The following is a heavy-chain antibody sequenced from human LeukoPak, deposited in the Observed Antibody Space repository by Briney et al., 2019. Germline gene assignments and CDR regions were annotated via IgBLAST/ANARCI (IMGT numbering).Heavy chain of an antibody. CDR3: AREEVFTISGVVPYYYYYMDV. D-gene: IGHD3-3*01. CDR2: INWNGGST. V-gene: IGHV3-20*04. J-gene: IGHJ6*03. CDR1: GFTFDDYG. Sequence: PGGSLRLSCAASGFTFDDYGMSWVRQAPGKGLEWVSGINWNGGSTGYADSVKGRFTISRDNAKNSLYLQMNSLRAEDTALYYCAREEVFTISGVVPYYYYYMDVWGKGTTVTVSS.